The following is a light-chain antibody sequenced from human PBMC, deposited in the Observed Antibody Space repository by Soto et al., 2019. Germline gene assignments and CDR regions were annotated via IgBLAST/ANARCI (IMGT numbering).Light chain of an antibody. J-gene: IGKJ1*01. CDR3: QQYMSSVT. Sequence: EIVLTQSPGSLSLSPGQRATLSCSASQSVDTTFFAWYQKKPRQAPRLLIYGASKRATGIPDRFSGRGSGTDFTLILSRLEPEDHAEYSSQQYMSSVTFGQGTKVEIK. CDR1: QSVDTTF. CDR2: GAS. V-gene: IGKV3-20*01.